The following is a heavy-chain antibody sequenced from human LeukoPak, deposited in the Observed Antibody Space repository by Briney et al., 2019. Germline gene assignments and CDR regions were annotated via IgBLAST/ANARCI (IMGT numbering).Heavy chain of an antibody. V-gene: IGHV3-30*18. D-gene: IGHD2-21*02. J-gene: IGHJ4*02. CDR2: ISSDGNKN. Sequence: GRSLRLSCVASGFTFSSYGMHWVRQAPGKGLEWVAFISSDGNKNYYEDSVKGRFTISRDNSKNTLFLQMSSLRPGDTAVYYCAKHDGPIVVVTVKLDYWGQGTLVTVSS. CDR1: GFTFSSYG. CDR3: AKHDGPIVVVTVKLDY.